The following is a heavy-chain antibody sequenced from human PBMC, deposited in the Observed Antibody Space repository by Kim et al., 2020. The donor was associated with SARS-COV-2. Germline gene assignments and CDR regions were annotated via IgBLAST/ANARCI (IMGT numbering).Heavy chain of an antibody. J-gene: IGHJ4*02. D-gene: IGHD5-18*01. V-gene: IGHV3-11*06. CDR3: ARDISGVYSYGSGALY. Sequence: SVKGLFTISRDNAKNALYLQMNSLRAEDTAVYYCARDISGVYSYGSGALYWGQGTLVTVSS.